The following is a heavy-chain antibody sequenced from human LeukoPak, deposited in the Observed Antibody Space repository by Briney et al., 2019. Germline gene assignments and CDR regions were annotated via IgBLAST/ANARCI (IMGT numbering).Heavy chain of an antibody. Sequence: ASVKVSCKXSGYTFTGYYMHWVRQTPGQGLEWMGWINPNSGGTNYAQKFQGRATMTRDTSISTAYMELSRLRSDDTAVYYCARDGSGSYYNVDWGQGTLVTVSS. CDR2: INPNSGGT. J-gene: IGHJ4*02. CDR1: GYTFTGYY. CDR3: ARDGSGSYYNVD. D-gene: IGHD3-10*01. V-gene: IGHV1-2*02.